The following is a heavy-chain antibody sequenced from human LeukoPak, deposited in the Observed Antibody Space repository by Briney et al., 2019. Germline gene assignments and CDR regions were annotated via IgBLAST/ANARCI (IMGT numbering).Heavy chain of an antibody. J-gene: IGHJ4*02. CDR3: ARGRSTGYPYYFEY. D-gene: IGHD5-12*01. CDR2: MNPNSGST. V-gene: IGHV1-8*03. CDR1: GYTFTSYD. Sequence: ASVKVSCKASGYTFTSYDINWVRQATGQRPKGMRWMNPNSGSTGYAQKFQGRVTITRNTSISTAYMELSGLRSEDTAVYYCARGRSTGYPYYFEYWGQGTLVTVSS.